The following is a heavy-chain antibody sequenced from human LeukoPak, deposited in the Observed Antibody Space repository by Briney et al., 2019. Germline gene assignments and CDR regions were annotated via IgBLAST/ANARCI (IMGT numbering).Heavy chain of an antibody. J-gene: IGHJ3*02. Sequence: GGSLRLSCVASGFTFSDYWMTWVRQAPGKGLEWMANIKEDGTKKYYGDSLRGRITISRDNSKNSLYLQMNSLRAEDTAVYYCARAGYVAAFDIWGQGTMVTVSS. V-gene: IGHV3-7*01. CDR2: IKEDGTKK. CDR3: ARAGYVAAFDI. D-gene: IGHD2-2*01. CDR1: GFTFSDYW.